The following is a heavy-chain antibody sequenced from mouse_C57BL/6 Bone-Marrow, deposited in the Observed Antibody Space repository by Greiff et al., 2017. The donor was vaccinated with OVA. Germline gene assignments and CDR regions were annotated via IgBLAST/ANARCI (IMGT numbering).Heavy chain of an antibody. V-gene: IGHV2-6-1*01. J-gene: IGHJ3*01. Sequence: VQRVESGPGLVAPSQSLSITCTVSGFSLTSYGVHWVRQPPGKGLEWLVVIWSDGSTTYNSALNSRLSIRKDNSKSQVFLKMNILQTDDTAMYYCARHTAVVAPWFAYWGQGTLVTVSA. D-gene: IGHD1-1*01. CDR1: GFSLTSYG. CDR2: IWSDGST. CDR3: ARHTAVVAPWFAY.